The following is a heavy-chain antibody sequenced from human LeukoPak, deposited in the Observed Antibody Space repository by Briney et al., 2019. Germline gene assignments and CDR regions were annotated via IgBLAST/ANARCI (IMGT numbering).Heavy chain of an antibody. CDR1: GYTFTTYG. V-gene: IGHV1-18*01. Sequence: ASVTVSFTASGYTFTTYGINWVRQAPGQGLEWMGWISAYNGNTNYAQKLQGRVTMTTDTSTSTAYMELRSLRSDDTAVYYCARDDALVATGSFDYWGQGTLVTVSS. D-gene: IGHD5-12*01. J-gene: IGHJ4*02. CDR2: ISAYNGNT. CDR3: ARDDALVATGSFDY.